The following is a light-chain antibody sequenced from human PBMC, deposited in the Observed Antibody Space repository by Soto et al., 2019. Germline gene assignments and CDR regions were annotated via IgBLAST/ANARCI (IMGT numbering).Light chain of an antibody. V-gene: IGLV2-14*01. J-gene: IGLJ1*01. Sequence: QSVLTQPASVSGSPGQSITISCTGTSSDVGGYDFVSWYQHHPGKAPTLMISEVSNRPSGVSIRFSGSKSGNTASLTISGLQSEDEADYYCNSYTTSNPFVFGSGTKVTVL. CDR1: SSDVGGYDF. CDR3: NSYTTSNPFV. CDR2: EVS.